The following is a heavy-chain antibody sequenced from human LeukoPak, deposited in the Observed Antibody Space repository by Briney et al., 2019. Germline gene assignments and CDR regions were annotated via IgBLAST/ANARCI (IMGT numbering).Heavy chain of an antibody. CDR1: GGSISTNNW. CDR2: IFRSGST. V-gene: IGHV4-4*02. CDR3: ASTGYSYAVNEIHAFDI. D-gene: IGHD5-18*01. Sequence: PSGTLSLTCAVSGGSISTNNWWSWVRQSPEKGLEWIAEIFRSGSTNYNPSLKSRVSISVDTSKNQFSLKLSSVTAADTAVYYCASTGYSYAVNEIHAFDIWGQGTMVTVSS. J-gene: IGHJ3*02.